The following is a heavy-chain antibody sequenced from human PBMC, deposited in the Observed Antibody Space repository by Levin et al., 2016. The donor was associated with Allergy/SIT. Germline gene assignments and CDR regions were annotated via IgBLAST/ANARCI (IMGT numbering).Heavy chain of an antibody. J-gene: IGHJ4*02. CDR3: ARDLPFAY. Sequence: VRQAPGKGLEWVSVIYSGGSTYYADSVKGRLTISRDNSKNTLYLQMNSLRAEDTAMYYCARDLPFAYWGQGTLVTVSS. CDR2: IYSGGST. V-gene: IGHV3-53*01. D-gene: IGHD2/OR15-2a*01.